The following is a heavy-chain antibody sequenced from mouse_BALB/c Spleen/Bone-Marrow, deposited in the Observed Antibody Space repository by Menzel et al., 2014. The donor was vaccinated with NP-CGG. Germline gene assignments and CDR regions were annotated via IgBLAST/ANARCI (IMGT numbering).Heavy chain of an antibody. D-gene: IGHD1-1*01. V-gene: IGHV2-9*02. CDR3: ARGDYSG. J-gene: IGHJ3*02. CDR2: ILAGGST. CDR1: GFSFTSYS. Sequence: QVWLNESGPGLVAPSQSLFITCTVPGFSFTSYSVHWVPHFLGKGLELLAVILAGGSTNYNSPPLSRMSISKDNSKSQVFIIINSQQTDDTAMYFCARGDYSGWGQGTLVTVSA.